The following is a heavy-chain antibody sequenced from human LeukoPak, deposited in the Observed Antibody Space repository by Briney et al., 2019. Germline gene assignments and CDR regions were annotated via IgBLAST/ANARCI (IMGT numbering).Heavy chain of an antibody. Sequence: GASVKVSCKASGYTXTGYHIHWVRQAPGQGLEWMGWINPNSGGTNYAQKFQGRVTMTRDTSISTAYIELNRLRSDDTAVYYCARGYCTGDICSGAWFDPWGRGTLVTVSS. CDR2: INPNSGGT. D-gene: IGHD2-15*01. V-gene: IGHV1-2*02. CDR1: GYTXTGYH. CDR3: ARGYCTGDICSGAWFDP. J-gene: IGHJ5*02.